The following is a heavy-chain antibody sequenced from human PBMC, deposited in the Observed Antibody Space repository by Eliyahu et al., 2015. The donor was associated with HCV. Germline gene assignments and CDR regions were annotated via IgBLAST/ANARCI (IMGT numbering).Heavy chain of an antibody. CDR1: GGSISSSSYY. V-gene: IGHV4-39*01. Sequence: QLQLQESGPGLVKPSETLSLTCTVSGGSISSSSYYWGWIRQPPGKGLEWIGSIYYSGSTYYNPSLKSRVTISVDTSKNQFSLKLSSVTAADTAVYYCARQVNGDWRADYWGQGTLVTVSS. CDR3: ARQVNGDWRADY. D-gene: IGHD4-17*01. J-gene: IGHJ4*02. CDR2: IYYSGST.